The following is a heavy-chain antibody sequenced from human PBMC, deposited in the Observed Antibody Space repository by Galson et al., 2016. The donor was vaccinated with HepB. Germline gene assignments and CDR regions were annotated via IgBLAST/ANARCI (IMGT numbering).Heavy chain of an antibody. CDR2: ISADGTT. D-gene: IGHD1/OR15-1a*01. J-gene: IGHJ6*03. V-gene: IGHV4-39*01. Sequence: SETLSLTCTVSYGSVSSSGYYWGWIRQPPGKGLEWIASISADGTTYPNPSLKSRVPISVDTSTHQCSLTLSSVTAADSAVFYCARLSKAVRGNRNYYYYFMDVWGKGTMVTVSS. CDR3: ARLSKAVRGNRNYYYYFMDV. CDR1: YGSVSSSGYY.